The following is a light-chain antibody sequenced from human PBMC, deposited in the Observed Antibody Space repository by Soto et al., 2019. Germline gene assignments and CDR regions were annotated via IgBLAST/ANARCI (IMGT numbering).Light chain of an antibody. Sequence: DIQMTQSASSLSVSLGDRVTITWRASQGISNYLAWYQQKPGKVPKLLIYAASTLQSGVPSRFSGSGYGTDFNLTISSLQPEDVATYYCQKYNSAPRTFGQGTKVDIK. CDR1: QGISNY. J-gene: IGKJ1*01. CDR2: AAS. V-gene: IGKV1-27*01. CDR3: QKYNSAPRT.